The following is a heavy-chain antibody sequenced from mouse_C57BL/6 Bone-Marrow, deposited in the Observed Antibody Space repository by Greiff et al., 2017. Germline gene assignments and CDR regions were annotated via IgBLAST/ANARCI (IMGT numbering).Heavy chain of an antibody. CDR1: GYTFTSYW. J-gene: IGHJ4*01. CDR2: IDPSDSYT. Sequence: QVQLQQPGAELVRPGTSVKLSCKASGYTFTSYWMHWVKQRPGQGLEWIGVIDPSDSYTNYNQKFKGKATLTVDTSSSTAYMQLSSLTSEDSAVYYCARLYYYGIRAYAMDYWGQGTSVTVSS. CDR3: ARLYYYGIRAYAMDY. V-gene: IGHV1-59*01. D-gene: IGHD1-1*01.